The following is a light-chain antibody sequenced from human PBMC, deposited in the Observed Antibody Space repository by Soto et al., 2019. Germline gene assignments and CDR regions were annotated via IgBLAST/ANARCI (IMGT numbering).Light chain of an antibody. CDR2: AAS. CDR3: QQSYSTPPAAT. Sequence: AIRITQSPSSFSASTGDRVTITCRASQGISSYLAWYQQKPGKATKLLIYAASTLQSGVPSRFSGSESGTDFTLTISSLQPEDFATYYCQQSYSTPPAATFGQGTRLEIK. CDR1: QGISSY. V-gene: IGKV1-8*01. J-gene: IGKJ5*01.